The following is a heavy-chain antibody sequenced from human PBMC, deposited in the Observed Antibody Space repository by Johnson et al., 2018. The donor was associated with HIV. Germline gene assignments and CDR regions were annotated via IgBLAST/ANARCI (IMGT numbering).Heavy chain of an antibody. J-gene: IGHJ3*02. V-gene: IGHV3-11*01. CDR3: NTDLAAVGSGAFDI. CDR1: GLTFPDYS. D-gene: IGHD6-13*01. Sequence: QMLLVESGGGLVTPGGSLRLSCASSGLTFPDYSLSWLRQAPGTGLDWVAYITSSGRNTNYADSVKGRFTISRDNAKNSLYLQMNSLRAEDTAVYYCNTDLAAVGSGAFDIWGQGTMVTVSS. CDR2: ITSSGRNT.